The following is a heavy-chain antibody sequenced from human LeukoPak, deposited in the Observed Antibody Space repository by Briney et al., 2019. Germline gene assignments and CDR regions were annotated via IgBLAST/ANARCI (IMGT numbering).Heavy chain of an antibody. V-gene: IGHV3-33*01. CDR3: APKPRITMVRGVISTYPLIDY. Sequence: GGSLRLSCAASGFTFSSYGMNWVRRAPGKGLEWVSVIWDDGSNKYYADSVKGRFTISRDNSKNPLYLQMNNLRGEDTAVYYCAPKPRITMVRGVISTYPLIDYWGQGTLVTVSS. J-gene: IGHJ4*02. CDR2: IWDDGSNK. D-gene: IGHD3-10*01. CDR1: GFTFSSYG.